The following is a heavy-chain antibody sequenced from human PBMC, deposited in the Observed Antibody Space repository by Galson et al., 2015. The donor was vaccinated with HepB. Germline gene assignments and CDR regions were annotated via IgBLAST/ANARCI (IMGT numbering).Heavy chain of an antibody. CDR3: ARDPATVTTFGVGFDY. D-gene: IGHD4-17*01. CDR1: GFTFSSYS. J-gene: IGHJ4*02. Sequence: SLRLSCAASGFTFSSYSMNWVRKAPGKGLEWVSSISSSSSYIYYADSVKGRFTISRDNAKNSLYLQMNSLRAEDTAVYYCARDPATVTTFGVGFDYWGQGTLVTVSS. CDR2: ISSSSSYI. V-gene: IGHV3-21*01.